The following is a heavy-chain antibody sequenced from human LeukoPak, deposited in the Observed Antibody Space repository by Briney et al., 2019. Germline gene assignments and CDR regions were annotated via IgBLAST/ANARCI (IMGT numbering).Heavy chain of an antibody. J-gene: IGHJ6*03. CDR1: GFIFSNWW. CDR2: ITGRGDAT. D-gene: IGHD3-10*01. CDR3: AKDSAFYYIDV. V-gene: IGHV3-23*01. Sequence: GGSLRLSCEATGFIFSNWWMAWVRQAPGKGLEWVSTITGRGDATYYADSVKGRFTISRDNSKNTLYLQMNSLKGDDTAVYYCAKDSAFYYIDVWGKGTTVIISS.